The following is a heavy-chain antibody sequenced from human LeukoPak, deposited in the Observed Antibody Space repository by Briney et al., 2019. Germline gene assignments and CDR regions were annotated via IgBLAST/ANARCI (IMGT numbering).Heavy chain of an antibody. CDR2: INHSGST. J-gene: IGHJ4*02. D-gene: IGHD4/OR15-4a*01. CDR3: ARSLSY. CDR1: GGSFSGYY. V-gene: IGHV4-34*01. Sequence: SETLSLTCAASGGSFSGYYRSWVRQPPGKGLEWIGEINHSGSTNYNPSLKSRVTISVDTSKTQFSLRLSSVTAADTAVYYCARSLSYWGQGTLVTVSS.